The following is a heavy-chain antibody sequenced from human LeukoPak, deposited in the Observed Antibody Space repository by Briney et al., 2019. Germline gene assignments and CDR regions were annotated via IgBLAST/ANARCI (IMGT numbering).Heavy chain of an antibody. CDR1: GGTFSSYA. V-gene: IGHV1-69*13. Sequence: SVKVSCKASGGTFSSYAISWVRQAPGQGLEWMGGIIPIFGTANYAQKFQGRVTITADESTSTAYMELSSLRSEDTAVYYCARAAGGSSGWYVKRDYYYYYMDVWGKGTTVTISS. J-gene: IGHJ6*03. CDR2: IIPIFGTA. CDR3: ARAAGGSSGWYVKRDYYYYYMDV. D-gene: IGHD6-19*01.